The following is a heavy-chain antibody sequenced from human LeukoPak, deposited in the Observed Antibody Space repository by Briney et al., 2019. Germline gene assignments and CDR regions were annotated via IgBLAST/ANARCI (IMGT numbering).Heavy chain of an antibody. J-gene: IGHJ4*02. CDR1: GYKFISYW. Sequence: GESLEISCQTSGYKFISYWIAWVRQMPGKGLEWMGIIYPSDSDTRYSPSFQGQVTISADKSISTAYLQWSSLKASATAMYSGARGVPTLNYWGQGPLVTVSS. CDR3: ARGVPTLNY. V-gene: IGHV5-51*01. D-gene: IGHD3-3*01. CDR2: IYPSDSDT.